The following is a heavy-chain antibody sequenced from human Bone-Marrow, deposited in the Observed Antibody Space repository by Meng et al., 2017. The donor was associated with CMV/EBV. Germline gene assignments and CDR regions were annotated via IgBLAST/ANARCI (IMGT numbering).Heavy chain of an antibody. V-gene: IGHV1-8*01. CDR2: MNPNSGNT. D-gene: IGHD2-2*01. Sequence: VSVKVSCKASGYTFTSYDINWVRQATGQGLEWMGWMNPNSGNTGYAQKFQGRVTMTRNTSISTAYMELSSLRSEDTAVYYCARGRRGNHCSSTSCLYYFDYWGQGTLVTVSS. CDR3: ARGRRGNHCSSTSCLYYFDY. J-gene: IGHJ4*02. CDR1: GYTFTSYD.